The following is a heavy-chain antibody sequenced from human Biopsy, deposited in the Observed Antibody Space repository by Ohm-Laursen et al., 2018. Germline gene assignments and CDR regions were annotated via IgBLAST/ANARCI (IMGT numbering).Heavy chain of an antibody. J-gene: IGHJ6*02. CDR3: VRGVDYYDPYHYYALDV. CDR1: GDSISGDYY. D-gene: IGHD3-22*01. CDR2: MHHSGPT. V-gene: IGHV4-30-4*08. Sequence: TLSLTWTVSGDSISGDYYWTWIRQVPGEGLEWIAYMHHSGPTYTYYNPSLKSRVTISVDTSKNQFSLKVRSVTAADTAVYYCVRGVDYYDPYHYYALDVWGQGTTVTVSS.